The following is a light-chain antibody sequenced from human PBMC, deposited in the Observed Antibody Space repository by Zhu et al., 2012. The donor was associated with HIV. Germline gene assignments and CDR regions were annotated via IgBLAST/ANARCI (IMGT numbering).Light chain of an antibody. V-gene: IGKV3-20*01. CDR3: HHYSSSARAT. Sequence: EIVLTQSPGTLSLSPGETATLSCRASQIFSSSYIAWYQQKAGQTPRLLIYGTSSRATGIPNRFSARGSGTDFTLTINRLGPEDFGVYFCHHYSSSARATFGPGTKVEIK. J-gene: IGKJ3*01. CDR1: QIFSSSY. CDR2: GTS.